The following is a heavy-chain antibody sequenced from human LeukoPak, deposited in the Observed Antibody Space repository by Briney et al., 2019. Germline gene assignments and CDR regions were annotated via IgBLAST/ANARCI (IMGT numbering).Heavy chain of an antibody. J-gene: IGHJ5*02. Sequence: SETLSLTCTVSGGSISSYYWCWIRQPPGKGLEWIGYIYYSGSTNYNPSLKSRVTMSVDTSKNQFSLKLSSVTAADTAVYYCARMYYYDSSGPPLGWFDPWGQGTLVTVSS. V-gene: IGHV4-59*12. D-gene: IGHD3-22*01. CDR3: ARMYYYDSSGPPLGWFDP. CDR1: GGSISSYY. CDR2: IYYSGST.